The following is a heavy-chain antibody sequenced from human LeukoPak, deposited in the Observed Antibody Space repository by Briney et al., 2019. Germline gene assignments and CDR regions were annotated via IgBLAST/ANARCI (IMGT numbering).Heavy chain of an antibody. D-gene: IGHD6-6*01. J-gene: IGHJ3*01. Sequence: SETLSLTCTFSSDSISNYFWSWIRQPAGKGLEWIGRISASGSSNYNPSLKSRVTTSLDTSKNQFSLKLTSVTAADTAVYYCARLRVPAARGAFDCWGQGTVVTVAS. V-gene: IGHV4-4*07. CDR2: ISASGSS. CDR3: ARLRVPAARGAFDC. CDR1: SDSISNYF.